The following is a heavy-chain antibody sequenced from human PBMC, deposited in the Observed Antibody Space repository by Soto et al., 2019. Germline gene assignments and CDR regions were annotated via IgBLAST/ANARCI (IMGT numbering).Heavy chain of an antibody. CDR3: AALSDSSGYYSDAFDI. D-gene: IGHD3-22*01. J-gene: IGHJ3*02. V-gene: IGHV3-30*03. CDR1: GFTFSSYG. CDR2: ISYDGSNK. Sequence: PGGSLRLSCAASGFTFSSYGMHWVRQAPGKGLEWVAVISYDGSNKYYADSVKGRFTISRDNSKNTLYLQMNSLRAEDTAVYYCAALSDSSGYYSDAFDIWGQGTMVTVSS.